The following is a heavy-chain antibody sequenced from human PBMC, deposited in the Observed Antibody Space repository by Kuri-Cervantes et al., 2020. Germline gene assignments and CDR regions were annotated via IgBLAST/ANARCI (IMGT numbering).Heavy chain of an antibody. V-gene: IGHV3-30-3*01. D-gene: IGHD3-9*01. CDR3: ARAGPILTGYVED. Sequence: GGSLRLSCIASGFTFRSYAIHWVRQAPGKGLEWVAVISYDGSNKYYADSVKGRFTISRDNSKNTLYLQMNSLRAEDTAVYYCARAGPILTGYVEDWGQGTLVTVSS. CDR1: GFTFRSYA. J-gene: IGHJ4*02. CDR2: ISYDGSNK.